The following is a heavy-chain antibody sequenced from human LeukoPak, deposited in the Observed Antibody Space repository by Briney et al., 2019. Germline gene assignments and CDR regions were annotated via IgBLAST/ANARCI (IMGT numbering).Heavy chain of an antibody. J-gene: IGHJ5*02. CDR2: INHSGST. V-gene: IGHV4-34*01. D-gene: IGHD2-2*01. Sequence: SETLSLTCAVYGGSFSGYCWSWIRQPPGKGLEGIGEINHSGSTNYNPSLKSRVTISVDTSKNQFSLKLSSVTAADTAVYYCARWRYCSSTSCYFNWFDPWGQGTLVTVSS. CDR3: ARWRYCSSTSCYFNWFDP. CDR1: GGSFSGYC.